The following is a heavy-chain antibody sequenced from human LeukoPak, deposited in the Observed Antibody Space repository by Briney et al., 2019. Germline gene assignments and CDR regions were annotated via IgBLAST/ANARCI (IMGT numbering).Heavy chain of an antibody. Sequence: GTSLGLSCTTSGFTFSSYYMHWVRQAPGKGLEWVAVVHDDGDTKYYVDSVKGRFTISRDNSKNTLYLQMSTLRDEDTAIYYCATGSGHYYDRWGQGTLVTVSS. V-gene: IGHV3-33*01. CDR3: ATGSGHYYDR. D-gene: IGHD3-3*01. CDR2: VHDDGDTK. J-gene: IGHJ4*02. CDR1: GFTFSSYY.